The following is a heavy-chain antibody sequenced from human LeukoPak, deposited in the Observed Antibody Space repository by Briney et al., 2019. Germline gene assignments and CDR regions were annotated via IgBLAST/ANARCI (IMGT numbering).Heavy chain of an antibody. J-gene: IGHJ6*04. CDR1: GFSFSSYG. D-gene: IGHD3-10*02. Sequence: GGSLRLSCAASGFSFSSYGMHWVRQAPGKGLEWVSYISSSGSTIYYADSVKGRFTISRGNAKNSLYLQMNSLRAEDTAVYYCAELGITMIGGVWGKGTTVTISS. CDR3: AELGITMIGGV. CDR2: ISSSGSTI. V-gene: IGHV3-48*04.